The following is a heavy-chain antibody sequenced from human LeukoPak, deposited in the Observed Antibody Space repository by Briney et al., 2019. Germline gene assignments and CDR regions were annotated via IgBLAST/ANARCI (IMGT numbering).Heavy chain of an antibody. D-gene: IGHD5-18*01. CDR2: MNPNSGNT. J-gene: IGHJ6*03. V-gene: IGHV1-8*01. CDR1: GYTFTSYD. CDR3: ARDVDTAMVNYMDV. Sequence: ASVKVSCKASGYTFTSYDINWVRQATGQGLEWMGWMNPNSGNTGYAQKFQGRVTMTRNTSISTAYMELSRLRSDDTAVYYCARDVDTAMVNYMDVWGKGTTVTVSS.